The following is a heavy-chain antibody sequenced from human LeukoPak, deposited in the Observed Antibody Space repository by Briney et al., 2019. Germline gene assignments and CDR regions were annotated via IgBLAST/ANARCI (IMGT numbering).Heavy chain of an antibody. CDR3: ARFYDISGHPSRIDY. V-gene: IGHV4-59*11. D-gene: IGHD3-22*01. Sequence: SETLSLTCTVSGGSISSHYWSWIRQPPGKGLEWIGYIYYTGSTSYNPSLKSRVTISVDTSKNQFSLKLRSVTVADTAVYYCARFYDISGHPSRIDYWGQGTLVTVSS. J-gene: IGHJ4*02. CDR1: GGSISSHY. CDR2: IYYTGST.